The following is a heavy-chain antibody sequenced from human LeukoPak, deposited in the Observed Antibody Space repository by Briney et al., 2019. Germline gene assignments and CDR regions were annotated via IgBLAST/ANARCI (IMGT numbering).Heavy chain of an antibody. J-gene: IGHJ4*02. CDR3: ARAYSGYERYYFDY. CDR2: TYYRSKWYN. D-gene: IGHD5-12*01. Sequence: SQTLSLTRAISGDSFSSNSAAWNWLRQSPSRGLEWLGRTYYRSKWYNDYAVSVKSRITINPDTSKNQFSLQLSSVTPEDTAVYYCARAYSGYERYYFDYWGQGTLVTVSS. V-gene: IGHV6-1*01. CDR1: GDSFSSNSAA.